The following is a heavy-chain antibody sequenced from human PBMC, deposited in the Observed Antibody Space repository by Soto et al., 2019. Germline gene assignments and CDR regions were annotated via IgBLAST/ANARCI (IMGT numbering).Heavy chain of an antibody. CDR1: GFTFSTYA. Sequence: EVQLLESGGGLVQPGGSLRLSCAASGFTFSTYAMTWVRQAPGKGLEWVSARSGNSGTTYSADSVKGRFTISRDNSRNTLSLQMSSLRAEDTALYYCAKGSKFTIFSPNDYWGQGTLVTVSS. CDR3: AKGSKFTIFSPNDY. J-gene: IGHJ4*02. CDR2: RSGNSGTT. V-gene: IGHV3-23*01. D-gene: IGHD3-3*01.